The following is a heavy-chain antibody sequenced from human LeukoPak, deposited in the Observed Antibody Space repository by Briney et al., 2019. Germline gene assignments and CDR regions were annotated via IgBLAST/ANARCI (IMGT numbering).Heavy chain of an antibody. V-gene: IGHV3-7*01. CDR2: IKQDGSEK. CDR1: GFTFSSYW. J-gene: IGHJ4*02. Sequence: GGSLRLSCAASGFTFSSYWMSWVRQAPGKGLEWVANIKQDGSEKYYVDSVKGRFTISRDNAKNSLYLQMNSLRAEDTAVYYCARGPTYYYGSGSYYNDPFQAALDYWGQGTLVTVSS. CDR3: ARGPTYYYGSGSYYNDPFQAALDY. D-gene: IGHD3-10*01.